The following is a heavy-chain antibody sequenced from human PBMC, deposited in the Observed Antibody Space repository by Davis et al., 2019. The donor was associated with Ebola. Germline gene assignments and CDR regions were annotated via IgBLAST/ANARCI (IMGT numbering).Heavy chain of an antibody. CDR2: ISGDGSST. V-gene: IGHV3-74*01. J-gene: IGHJ4*02. CDR3: ARESYFGSGTYGIDY. Sequence: PGGSLRLSCTASGFTFSISWMHWVRQAPGERLVWVSRISGDGSSTHYADSVKGRFSISRDNAKNSLYLQMNSLRAEDTAVYYCARESYFGSGTYGIDYWGQGPLVTVSS. CDR1: GFTFSISW. D-gene: IGHD3-10*01.